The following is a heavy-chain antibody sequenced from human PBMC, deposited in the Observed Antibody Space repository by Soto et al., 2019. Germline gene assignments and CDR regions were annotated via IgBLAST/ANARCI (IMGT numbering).Heavy chain of an antibody. V-gene: IGHV4-34*01. CDR1: GGSFSGYY. D-gene: IGHD5-18*01. CDR2: INHSGST. CDR3: ARILRGYSYVGYYYGMDV. Sequence: KPSETLSLTCAVYGGSFSGYYWSWIRQPPGKGLEWIGEINHSGSTNYNPSLKSRVTISVDTSKNQFSLKLSSVTAADTAVYYCARILRGYSYVGYYYGMDVWGQGTTVTVSS. J-gene: IGHJ6*02.